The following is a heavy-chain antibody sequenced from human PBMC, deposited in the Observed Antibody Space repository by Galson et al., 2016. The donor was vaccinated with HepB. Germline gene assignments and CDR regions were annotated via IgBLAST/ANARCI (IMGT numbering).Heavy chain of an antibody. Sequence: SLRLSCAASGFAFTNYWMNWARQAPGKGLVWVSRISGDGSRVNYADFVKGRVTLSRDNAKNTLYLQMNSLRAEDTAVYYCARDFSSYDEYFDLWGQGTLVTVSS. J-gene: IGHJ4*02. D-gene: IGHD3-3*01. CDR1: GFAFTNYW. V-gene: IGHV3-74*01. CDR2: ISGDGSRV. CDR3: ARDFSSYDEYFDL.